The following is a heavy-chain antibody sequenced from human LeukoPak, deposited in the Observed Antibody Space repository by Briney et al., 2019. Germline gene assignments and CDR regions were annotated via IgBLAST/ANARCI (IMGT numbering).Heavy chain of an antibody. CDR2: IKQDGSEK. CDR1: GFTFSSYW. J-gene: IGHJ4*02. D-gene: IGHD6-19*01. V-gene: IGHV3-7*01. CDR3: ARMYSSGWNIARDLFDY. Sequence: GGSLRLSCAASGFTFSSYWMSWVRQAPGKGLEWVANIKQDGSEKYYVDSVKGRFTISRDNAKNSLYLQMNSLRAEDTAVYYCARMYSSGWNIARDLFDYWGQGTLVTVSS.